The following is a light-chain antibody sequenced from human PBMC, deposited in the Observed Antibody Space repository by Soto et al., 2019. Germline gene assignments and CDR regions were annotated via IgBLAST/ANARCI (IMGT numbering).Light chain of an antibody. J-gene: IGLJ1*01. CDR1: SSNIGAGYD. V-gene: IGLV1-40*01. CDR3: QSYDSSLSGHV. Sequence: QSVLTQPPSVSGAPGQRVTTSCTGSSSNIGAGYDVHWYQQLPGTAPKLLIYGNSNRPSGVPDRFSGSKSGTSASLAITGLQAEDEADYYCQSYDSSLSGHVFGTGTKVTVL. CDR2: GNS.